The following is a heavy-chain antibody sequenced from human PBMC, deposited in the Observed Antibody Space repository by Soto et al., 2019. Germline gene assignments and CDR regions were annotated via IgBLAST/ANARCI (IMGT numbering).Heavy chain of an antibody. CDR1: GFTFENYA. Sequence: EVQLVESGGGLVQPGRSLRLSCAASGFTFENYAMHWVRQAPGKGLEWVSGISWHSGNIGYADSVRGRFTISRDNAKNSLYLPMNSLRPEDTGLYYCAKDKLYSNYEHYFDYWGQGTLVTVSS. CDR3: AKDKLYSNYEHYFDY. D-gene: IGHD4-4*01. V-gene: IGHV3-9*01. CDR2: ISWHSGNI. J-gene: IGHJ4*02.